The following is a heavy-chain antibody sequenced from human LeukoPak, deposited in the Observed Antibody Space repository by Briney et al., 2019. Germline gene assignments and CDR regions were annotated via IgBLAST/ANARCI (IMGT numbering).Heavy chain of an antibody. CDR2: ICGSGTNT. CDR1: GFSFSSYA. Sequence: PGGSLRLSCAASGFSFSSYAISWVRQAPGRGLEWVSAICGSGTNTYYADSVKGRFTISRDNSKNTLDLQMNSLRAEDTAVYYCAKAGGGNCFSSLDFWGQGNLVTVSS. V-gene: IGHV3-23*01. D-gene: IGHD2-15*01. CDR3: AKAGGGNCFSSLDF. J-gene: IGHJ4*02.